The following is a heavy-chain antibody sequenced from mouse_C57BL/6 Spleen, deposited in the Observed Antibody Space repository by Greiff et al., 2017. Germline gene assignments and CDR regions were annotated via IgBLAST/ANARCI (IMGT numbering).Heavy chain of an antibody. Sequence: QVQLKQPGAELVKPGASVKLSCKASGYTFTSYWMHWVKQRPGRGLEWIGRIDPNSGGTKYNEKFKSKATLTVDKPSSTAYMQLSSLTSEDSAVYYGARWDDYDWFAYWGQGTLVTVSA. V-gene: IGHV1-72*01. CDR2: IDPNSGGT. CDR1: GYTFTSYW. CDR3: ARWDDYDWFAY. J-gene: IGHJ3*01. D-gene: IGHD2-4*01.